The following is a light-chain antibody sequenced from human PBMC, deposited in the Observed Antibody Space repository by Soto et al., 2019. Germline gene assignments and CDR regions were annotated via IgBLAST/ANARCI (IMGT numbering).Light chain of an antibody. Sequence: EIVLTQSPGTLSLSPGERATLSCRASQTVSTNYLAWYQQTPGQAPRLLIYGASSRAAGIPDRFIGSGSGTEFTLTISSLQSEDFAVYYCQEYIQWPPGMFGPGTTVDIK. V-gene: IGKV3D-15*01. J-gene: IGKJ1*01. CDR3: QEYIQWPPGM. CDR2: GAS. CDR1: QTVSTN.